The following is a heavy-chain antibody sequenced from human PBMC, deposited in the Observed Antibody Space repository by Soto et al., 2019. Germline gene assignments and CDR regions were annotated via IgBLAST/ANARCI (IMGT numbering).Heavy chain of an antibody. J-gene: IGHJ4*02. CDR3: ARRSRWELPYYFDY. Sequence: SETLSLTCTVSGGSIGSSSYYWGWIRQPPGKGLEWIGSIYYSGSTYYNPSLKSRVTISVDTSKNQFSLKLSSVTAADTAVYYCARRSRWELPYYFDYWGQGTLVTVSS. D-gene: IGHD1-26*01. V-gene: IGHV4-39*01. CDR2: IYYSGST. CDR1: GGSIGSSSYY.